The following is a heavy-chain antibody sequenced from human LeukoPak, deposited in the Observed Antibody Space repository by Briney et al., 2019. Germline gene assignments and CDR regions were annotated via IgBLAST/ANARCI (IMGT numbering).Heavy chain of an antibody. J-gene: IGHJ4*02. CDR3: AKNYGSGSQYYFDY. Sequence: ASVKVSCKASGYTFTGYYMHWLRQAPGQGLERMERIKPNSGGTNNAQKFQGRVTMTRDTSISTAYMELSRLRSDDTAVYYCAKNYGSGSQYYFDYWGQGTLVTVSS. CDR1: GYTFTGYY. V-gene: IGHV1-2*06. CDR2: IKPNSGGT. D-gene: IGHD3-10*01.